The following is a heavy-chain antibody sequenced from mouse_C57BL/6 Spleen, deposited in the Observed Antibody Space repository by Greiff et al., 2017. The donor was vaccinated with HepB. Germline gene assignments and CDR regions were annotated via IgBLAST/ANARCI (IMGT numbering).Heavy chain of an antibody. J-gene: IGHJ2*01. D-gene: IGHD1-1*01. CDR1: GYTFTSYW. Sequence: VQLQQPGAELVMPGASVKLSCKASGYTFTSYWMHWVKQRPGQGLEWIGEIDPSDSYTNYNQKFKGKSTLTVDKSSSTACMQLSSLTSEDSAVYYCARELLRSYYFDYWGQGTTLTVSS. CDR3: ARELLRSYYFDY. V-gene: IGHV1-69*01. CDR2: IDPSDSYT.